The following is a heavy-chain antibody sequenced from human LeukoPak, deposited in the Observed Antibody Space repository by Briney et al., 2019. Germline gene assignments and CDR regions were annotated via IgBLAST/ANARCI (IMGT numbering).Heavy chain of an antibody. D-gene: IGHD4-23*01. Sequence: GGSLRLSCAASGFTFSSYSMNWVRQAPGKGLEWVSSISSSSSYIYYADSVKGPFTISRDNAKNSLYLQMNSLRAEDTAVYYCARAHGGNSLGFDYWGQGTLVTVSS. J-gene: IGHJ4*02. CDR1: GFTFSSYS. CDR2: ISSSSSYI. CDR3: ARAHGGNSLGFDY. V-gene: IGHV3-21*01.